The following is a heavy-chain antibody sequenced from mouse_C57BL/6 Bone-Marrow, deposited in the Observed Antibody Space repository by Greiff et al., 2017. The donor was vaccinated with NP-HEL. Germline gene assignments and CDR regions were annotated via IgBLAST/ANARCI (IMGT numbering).Heavy chain of an antibody. D-gene: IGHD2-5*01. CDR2: IYPGGGYT. V-gene: IGHV1-63*01. CDR1: GYTFTNYW. J-gene: IGHJ1*03. CDR3: ARKAYYSNSSYWYFDV. Sequence: QVQLQQSGAELVRPGTSVKMSCKASGYTFTNYWIGWAKQRPGHGLEWIGDIYPGGGYTNYNEKFKGKATLTADKSSSTAYMQFSSLTSEDSAIYYCARKAYYSNSSYWYFDVWGTGTTVTVSS.